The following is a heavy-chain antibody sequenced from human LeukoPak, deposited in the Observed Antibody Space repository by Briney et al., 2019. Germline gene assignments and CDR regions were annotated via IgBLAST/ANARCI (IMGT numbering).Heavy chain of an antibody. CDR1: GGSISSSSYY. V-gene: IGHV4-61*02. D-gene: IGHD6-6*01. CDR3: ARVPMKYSSSSSIVEYFQH. J-gene: IGHJ1*01. CDR2: IYTSGST. Sequence: QASETLSLTCTVSGGSISSSSYYWGWIRQPAGKGLEWIGRIYTSGSTNYNPSLKSRVTISVDTSKNQFSLKLSSVTAADTAVYYCARVPMKYSSSSSIVEYFQHWGQGTLVTVSS.